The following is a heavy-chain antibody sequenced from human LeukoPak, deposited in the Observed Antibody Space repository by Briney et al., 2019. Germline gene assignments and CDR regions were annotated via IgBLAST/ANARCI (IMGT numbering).Heavy chain of an antibody. CDR2: ISGYNGDT. V-gene: IGHV1-18*01. CDR1: GYTFTSYG. Sequence: ASVKVSCKASGYTFTSYGISWVRQAPGQGLEWMGWISGYNGDTNYAQKFQDRVTMTTDTSTSTAYMDLRSLRSDDTAVYYCARDRYGVRSGSCDYWGQGTLVTVSS. D-gene: IGHD1-26*01. CDR3: ARDRYGVRSGSCDY. J-gene: IGHJ4*02.